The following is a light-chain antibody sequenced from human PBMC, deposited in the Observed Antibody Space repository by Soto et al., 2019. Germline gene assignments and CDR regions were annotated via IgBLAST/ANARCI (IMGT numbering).Light chain of an antibody. CDR2: DVN. V-gene: IGLV2-18*02. J-gene: IGLJ1*01. Sequence: QSVLTQPPSVSGSPGQSVAISCTGTSSVIGAYNRVSWYQQPPGTAPKLMIYDVNNRPSGVPDRFSGSKSGNTASLTISGLQAGDEADYYCSSFTSSNTYVFGTGTKVTVL. CDR3: SSFTSSNTYV. CDR1: SSVIGAYNR.